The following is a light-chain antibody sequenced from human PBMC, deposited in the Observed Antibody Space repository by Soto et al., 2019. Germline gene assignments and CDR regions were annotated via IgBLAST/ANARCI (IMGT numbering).Light chain of an antibody. CDR2: AAS. Sequence: IHMTHSPYSVSASVAERFTLRVQASQGISRSLAWYQQKPGKAPKLLIYAASSLQSGVPSRFSGSGFGTDFTLTISSLQPEDSAIYYCQQADTFPITFGQGTRLEI. J-gene: IGKJ5*01. CDR1: QGISRS. CDR3: QQADTFPIT. V-gene: IGKV1D-12*01.